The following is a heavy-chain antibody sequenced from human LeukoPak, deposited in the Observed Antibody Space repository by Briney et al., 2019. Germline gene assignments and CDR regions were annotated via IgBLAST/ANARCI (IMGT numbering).Heavy chain of an antibody. CDR3: ARDKIVGPTNFDN. CDR1: GYIFINFY. J-gene: IGHJ4*02. Sequence: ASVKVSCKASGYIFINFYMHWVRQAPGQGLEWMGIINPSGGSTSYAQKLQGRVTMTRDTSTSTVYMELSSLRSEDTAVYYCARDKIVGPTNFDNWGQGTLVTVSS. D-gene: IGHD1-26*01. CDR2: INPSGGST. V-gene: IGHV1-46*01.